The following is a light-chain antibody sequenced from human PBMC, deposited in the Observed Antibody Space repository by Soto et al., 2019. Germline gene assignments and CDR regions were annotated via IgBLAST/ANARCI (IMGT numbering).Light chain of an antibody. Sequence: DIQMTQSPSTLSASVGDRVTITCRASQSISSGLDWYQQKQGKAPKLLIYDASSLESGVPSRFSGSGSGTEFTLTISSLQPDDFATYYGQQYNSYSFGQGTKVEIK. CDR1: QSISSG. CDR3: QQYNSYS. CDR2: DAS. J-gene: IGKJ1*01. V-gene: IGKV1-5*01.